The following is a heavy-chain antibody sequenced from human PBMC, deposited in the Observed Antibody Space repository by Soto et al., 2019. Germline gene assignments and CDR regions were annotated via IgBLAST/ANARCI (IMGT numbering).Heavy chain of an antibody. CDR1: GFSFSHAW. CDR3: ATYDSSGFYSRY. D-gene: IGHD3-22*01. Sequence: GGSLRLSCAVSGFSFSHAWMSWVRQAPGKGLEWVGRIKSRPDGGTTEYAAPVKGRITISRDDSKTTMYLEMSSLRAEDTAVYYCATYDSSGFYSRYWGQGTLVTVSS. CDR2: IKSRPDGGTT. V-gene: IGHV3-15*01. J-gene: IGHJ4*02.